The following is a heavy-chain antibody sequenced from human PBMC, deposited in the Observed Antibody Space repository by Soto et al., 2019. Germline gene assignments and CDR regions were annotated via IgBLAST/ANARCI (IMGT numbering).Heavy chain of an antibody. CDR1: GFTFSSYA. Sequence: GGSLRLSCAASGFTFSSYAMSWVRQAPGKGLEWVSAISGSGGSTYYADSVKGRFTISRDNSKNTLYLQMNSLRAEDTAVYYCAKRKGGYPNSNYYFDYWGQGTLVTVSS. D-gene: IGHD5-12*01. CDR2: ISGSGGST. J-gene: IGHJ4*02. V-gene: IGHV3-23*01. CDR3: AKRKGGYPNSNYYFDY.